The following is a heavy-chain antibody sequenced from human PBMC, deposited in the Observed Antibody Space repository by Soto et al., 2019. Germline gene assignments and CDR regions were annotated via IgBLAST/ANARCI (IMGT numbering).Heavy chain of an antibody. V-gene: IGHV3-23*01. Sequence: PGGSLRLSCSPSGFTFRTYAMNWVRQAPGKGPEWVSSINNHGGAAYYAESVKGRFTISRDNSKNTLYLQMNSLRAEDTAVYYCAKDGDFWSGYGHNWFDPWGQGTLVTVSS. CDR1: GFTFRTYA. CDR2: INNHGGAA. D-gene: IGHD3-3*01. J-gene: IGHJ5*02. CDR3: AKDGDFWSGYGHNWFDP.